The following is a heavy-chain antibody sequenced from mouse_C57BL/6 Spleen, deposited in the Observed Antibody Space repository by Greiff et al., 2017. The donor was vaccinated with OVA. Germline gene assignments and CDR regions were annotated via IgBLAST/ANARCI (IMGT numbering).Heavy chain of an antibody. Sequence: EVQGVESGEGLVKPGGSLKLSCAASGFTFSSYAMSWVRQTPEKRLEWVAYISSGGDYIYYADTVKGRFTISRDNARNTLYLQMSSLKSEDTAMYYCTREGALTGTRWYFEVWGTGTTVTVSS. CDR2: ISSGGDYI. D-gene: IGHD4-1*01. J-gene: IGHJ1*03. V-gene: IGHV5-9-1*02. CDR1: GFTFSSYA. CDR3: TREGALTGTRWYFEV.